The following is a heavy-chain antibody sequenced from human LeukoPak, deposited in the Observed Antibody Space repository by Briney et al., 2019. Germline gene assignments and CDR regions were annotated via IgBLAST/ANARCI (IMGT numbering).Heavy chain of an antibody. D-gene: IGHD6-19*01. V-gene: IGHV3-53*01. Sequence: GGSLRLSCAASGFSVSASYMSWVRQAPGKGLEFVSVISNEGATYYADSVKGRFSISRDNSKNTVSLQMNSLRAEDTAVYFCVRDSTISGWYELGYWGQGTLVTVSS. CDR3: VRDSTISGWYELGY. CDR1: GFSVSASY. CDR2: ISNEGAT. J-gene: IGHJ4*02.